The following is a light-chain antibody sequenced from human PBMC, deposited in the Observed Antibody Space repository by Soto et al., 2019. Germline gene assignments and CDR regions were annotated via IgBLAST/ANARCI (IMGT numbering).Light chain of an antibody. Sequence: QSALTQPASVSGSPGQSITISCTGASVGSFLLVSWYQQHPGKAPKLILYEGSKRPSGISNRFSGSKSDNTASLTISGLQAEDEADYYCCSYAGSGTFYVFGTGTK. V-gene: IGLV2-23*01. CDR2: EGS. CDR1: SVGSFLL. CDR3: CSYAGSGTFYV. J-gene: IGLJ1*01.